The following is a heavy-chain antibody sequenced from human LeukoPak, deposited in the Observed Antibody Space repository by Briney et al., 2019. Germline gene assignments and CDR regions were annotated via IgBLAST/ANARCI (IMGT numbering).Heavy chain of an antibody. D-gene: IGHD4-17*01. Sequence: KPSETLSLTCAVYGGSFSGYYWSWIRQPPGKGLEWIGEINHSGSTNYNPSLKSRVTISVDTSKNQFSPKLSSVTAADTAVYYCARGRGTVTSKIDYWGQGTLVTVSS. J-gene: IGHJ4*02. CDR2: INHSGST. V-gene: IGHV4-34*01. CDR1: GGSFSGYY. CDR3: ARGRGTVTSKIDY.